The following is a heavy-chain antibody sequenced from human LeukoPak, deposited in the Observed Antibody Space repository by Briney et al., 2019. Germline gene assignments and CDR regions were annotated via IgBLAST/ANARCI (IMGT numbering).Heavy chain of an antibody. V-gene: IGHV1-18*01. J-gene: IGHJ4*02. Sequence: GASVKVSCKASGYTFTSYGISWVRQAPGQGLEYMVWISAYNGNTNYAQKLQGRATMTTDTSTSTAYMELRSLRSDDTAVYYCARDREVLRYFDWLVWGQGTLVTVSS. CDR1: GYTFTSYG. D-gene: IGHD3-9*01. CDR2: ISAYNGNT. CDR3: ARDREVLRYFDWLV.